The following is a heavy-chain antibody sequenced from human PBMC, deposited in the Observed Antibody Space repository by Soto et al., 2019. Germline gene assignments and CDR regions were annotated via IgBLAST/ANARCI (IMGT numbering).Heavy chain of an antibody. J-gene: IGHJ6*02. CDR1: GGSISSYY. CDR3: ASSNIAAAGFYYYGMDV. Sequence: SETLSLTCTVSGGSISSYYWSWIRQPPGKGLEWIGYIYDSGSTNYNPSLKSRVTISVDTSKNQFSLKLTSVTAADTAVYYCASSNIAAAGFYYYGMDVWGRGTTVTAP. D-gene: IGHD6-13*01. CDR2: IYDSGST. V-gene: IGHV4-59*12.